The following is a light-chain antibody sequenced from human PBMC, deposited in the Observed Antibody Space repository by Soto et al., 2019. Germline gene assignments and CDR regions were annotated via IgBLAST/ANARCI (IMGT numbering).Light chain of an antibody. CDR1: QSISSW. J-gene: IGKJ3*01. CDR2: DAS. V-gene: IGKV1-5*01. Sequence: GDRVTITCRASQSISSWLAWYQQKPGKAPKLLIYDASSLESGVPSRFSGSGSGTEFTLTISSLEPEDFAVYYCQQRSNWPPFTFGPGTKVDIK. CDR3: QQRSNWPPFT.